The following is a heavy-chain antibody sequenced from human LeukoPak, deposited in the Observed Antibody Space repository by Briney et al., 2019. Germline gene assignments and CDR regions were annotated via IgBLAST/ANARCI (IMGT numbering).Heavy chain of an antibody. D-gene: IGHD3-9*01. CDR1: GFTFSSYA. CDR3: AKDLARKRYFDWLLFGGFDY. V-gene: IGHV3-23*01. Sequence: PGGSLRLSCAASGFTFSSYAMSWVRQAPGKGLEWVSAISGSGGSTYYADSVKGRFTISRDNSKNTLYLQMNSLRAEDTAVYYCAKDLARKRYFDWLLFGGFDYWGQGTLVTVSS. J-gene: IGHJ4*02. CDR2: ISGSGGST.